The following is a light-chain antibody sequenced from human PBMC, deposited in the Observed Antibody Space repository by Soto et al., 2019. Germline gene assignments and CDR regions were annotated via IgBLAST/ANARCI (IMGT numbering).Light chain of an antibody. Sequence: EIVMTQSPATLSVSPGEGIILSCRASQSINNNLAWYQQKPGQAPRLLISGASGRATGVPPRFSGSGSGTEVTLTITSLQSEDFAIYYCQQYGDWPRTFGLGTKVEV. CDR2: GAS. V-gene: IGKV3-15*01. CDR1: QSINNN. CDR3: QQYGDWPRT. J-gene: IGKJ1*01.